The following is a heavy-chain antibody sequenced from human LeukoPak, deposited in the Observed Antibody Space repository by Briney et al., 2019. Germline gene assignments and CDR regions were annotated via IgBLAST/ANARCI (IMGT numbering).Heavy chain of an antibody. Sequence: RAAVKVSCKASGYTFTSYGISWVRQAPGQGREWMGLISAYNGNTNYAQKLQGRVTMTTDTSTSTAYMELRSLRSDDTAVYFCASYSVGSGYAFDIWGQGTMVTVSS. D-gene: IGHD3-10*01. CDR1: GYTFTSYG. CDR3: ASYSVGSGYAFDI. CDR2: ISAYNGNT. V-gene: IGHV1-18*01. J-gene: IGHJ3*02.